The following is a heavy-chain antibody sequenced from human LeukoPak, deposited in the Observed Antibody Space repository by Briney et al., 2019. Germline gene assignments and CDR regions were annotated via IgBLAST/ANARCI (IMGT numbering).Heavy chain of an antibody. CDR2: ISYDGSNK. CDR3: ARDSGEGSGWHTYPSY. CDR1: GFTFSSYG. V-gene: IGHV3-30*03. D-gene: IGHD6-19*01. J-gene: IGHJ4*02. Sequence: GWSLRLSCAASGFTFSSYGMHWVRQAPGKGLEWVAVISYDGSNKYYADSVKGRFTISRDNAKNSLYLQMNSLRAEDTAVYYCARDSGEGSGWHTYPSYWGQGTLVTVSS.